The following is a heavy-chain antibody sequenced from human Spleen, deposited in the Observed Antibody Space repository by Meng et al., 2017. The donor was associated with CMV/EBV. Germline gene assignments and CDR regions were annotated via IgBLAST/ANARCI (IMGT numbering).Heavy chain of an antibody. Sequence: GESLKISCAASGFTFSSYSMNWVRQAPGKGLEWVSSISSSSDYIYYADSVKGRFTISRDNAKNSLYLQMNSLRAEDTAVYYCARESGTYHFDYWGQGTLVTVSS. CDR2: ISSSSDYI. V-gene: IGHV3-21*01. J-gene: IGHJ4*02. CDR1: GFTFSSYS. CDR3: ARESGTYHFDY. D-gene: IGHD1-26*01.